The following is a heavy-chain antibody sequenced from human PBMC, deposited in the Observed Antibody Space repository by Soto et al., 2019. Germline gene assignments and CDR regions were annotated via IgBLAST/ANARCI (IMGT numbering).Heavy chain of an antibody. D-gene: IGHD3-10*01. Sequence: GGSLRLSCAASAFTFKNHWMHWVRQVPGKGPVWVSRINGDGSFTSYADAVKGRFTISRDNAKNTLSLQMNSLRAEDTAVYYCARSELDGSGSYGFDYWGQGTLVTVSS. CDR3: ARSELDGSGSYGFDY. V-gene: IGHV3-74*01. J-gene: IGHJ4*02. CDR2: INGDGSFT. CDR1: AFTFKNHW.